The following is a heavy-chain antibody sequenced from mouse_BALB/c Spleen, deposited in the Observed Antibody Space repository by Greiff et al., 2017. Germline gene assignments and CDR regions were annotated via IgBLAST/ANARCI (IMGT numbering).Heavy chain of an antibody. CDR2: IWTGGGT. J-gene: IGHJ4*01. CDR3: VRDQLGSMDY. V-gene: IGHV2-9-2*01. CDR1: GFSLTSYD. D-gene: IGHD3-1*01. Sequence: VHLVESGPGLVAPSQSLSITCTVSGFSLTSYDISWIRQPPGKGLEWLGVIWTGGGTNYNSAFMSRLSISKDNSKSQVFLKMNSLQTDDTAIYYCVRDQLGSMDYWGQGTSVTVSS.